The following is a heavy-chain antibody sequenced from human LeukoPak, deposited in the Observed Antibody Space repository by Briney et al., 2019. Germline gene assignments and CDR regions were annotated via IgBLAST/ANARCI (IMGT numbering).Heavy chain of an antibody. CDR3: ARYSVVPGVGAPRGFDP. D-gene: IGHD1-26*01. CDR1: GYSFTSYW. Sequence: KSGESLKISCKGSGYSFTSYWIGWVRQMPGKGLEWMGIIYPGDSDTRYSPSFQGQVTISADKSISTAYLQWSSLKASDTAMYYCARYSVVPGVGAPRGFDPWGQGTLVTVSS. J-gene: IGHJ5*02. V-gene: IGHV5-51*01. CDR2: IYPGDSDT.